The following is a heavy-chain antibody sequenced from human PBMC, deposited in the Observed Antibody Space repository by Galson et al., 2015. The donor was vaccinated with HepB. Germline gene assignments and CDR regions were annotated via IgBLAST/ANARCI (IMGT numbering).Heavy chain of an antibody. V-gene: IGHV3-30*04. Sequence: SLRLSCAASGFTFSSYTIHWVRRAPGKGLEWVAVVSYDGREKYYADSVKGRFTISRDDSKNTLYLQMNSLRPEDTGTYHCARKARVIEHYRWFDPWGQGTLVTVSS. J-gene: IGHJ5*02. CDR1: GFTFSSYT. D-gene: IGHD2-21*01. CDR2: VSYDGREK. CDR3: ARKARVIEHYRWFDP.